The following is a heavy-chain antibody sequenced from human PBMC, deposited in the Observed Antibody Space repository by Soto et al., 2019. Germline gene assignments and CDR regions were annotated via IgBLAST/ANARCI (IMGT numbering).Heavy chain of an antibody. V-gene: IGHV1-3*01. D-gene: IGHD3-9*01. Sequence: ASVKVSCKASGDTFTVYAMHWVRQAPGQRLEWMGGINAGIGKTNYAQKFQGRVTITGDESTSTAYMELSSLRSEDTAVYYCARDGYYDILTPRNYGMDVWGQGTTVTVSS. J-gene: IGHJ6*02. CDR2: INAGIGKT. CDR1: GDTFTVYA. CDR3: ARDGYYDILTPRNYGMDV.